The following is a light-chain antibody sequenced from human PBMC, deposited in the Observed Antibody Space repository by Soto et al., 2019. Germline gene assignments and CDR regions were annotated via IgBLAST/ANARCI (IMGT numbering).Light chain of an antibody. CDR1: QSLLHSDGKTY. CDR2: EVS. V-gene: IGKV2D-29*02. CDR3: MQSIQLPLT. Sequence: DIVMTQTPLSLSVTPGQPASISCKSSQSLLHSDGKTYLYWYLQKPGQSPQLLIYEVSNRFSGVPDRFXXXGSGXXXXXXXXXXXXXXVGVYYCMQSIQLPLTFGQGTKLEIK. J-gene: IGKJ2*01.